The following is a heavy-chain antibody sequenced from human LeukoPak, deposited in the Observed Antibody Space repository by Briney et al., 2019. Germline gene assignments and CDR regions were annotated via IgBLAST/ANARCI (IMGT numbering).Heavy chain of an antibody. CDR1: GGSISSSSYY. V-gene: IGHV4-39*01. Sequence: PSETLSLTCTVSGGSISSSSYYWGWIRQPPGKGLEWIGSIYYSGSTYYNPSLKSRVTISVDTSKNQFPLKLSSVTAADTAVYYCATGLGYCSGGSCYSGFTQAPLDYWGQGTLVTISS. D-gene: IGHD2-15*01. CDR3: ATGLGYCSGGSCYSGFTQAPLDY. CDR2: IYYSGST. J-gene: IGHJ4*02.